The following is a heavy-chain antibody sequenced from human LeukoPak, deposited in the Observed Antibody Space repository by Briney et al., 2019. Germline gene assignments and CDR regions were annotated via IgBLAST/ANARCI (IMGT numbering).Heavy chain of an antibody. D-gene: IGHD3-16*01. V-gene: IGHV3-7*01. CDR3: VRDPGWGAFDI. CDR1: GFTFSNFW. J-gene: IGHJ3*02. CDR2: INPDGSTT. Sequence: GGSLRLSCAASGFTFSNFWMSWVRQAPGKGLEWVAIINPDGSTTGYVDSVKGRFAISRDNAKNSLCLQLNSLRAEDTAVYYCVRDPGWGAFDIWGQGTMVTVSS.